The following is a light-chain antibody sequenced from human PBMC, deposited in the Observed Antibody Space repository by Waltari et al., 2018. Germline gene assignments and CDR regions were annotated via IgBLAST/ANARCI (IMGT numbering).Light chain of an antibody. CDR1: QSIDTY. V-gene: IGKV1-39*01. Sequence: DSLMTHSTSSLSVSVGDSVTITCRESQSIDTYLNWYQQKPGKAPKRLLYAASSLQSGFRARFSGSGSGTDFTRTISGLQAEDLGTCYWQQSFSTLFSFGPGTKVEIK. J-gene: IGKJ3*01. CDR3: QQSFSTLFS. CDR2: AAS.